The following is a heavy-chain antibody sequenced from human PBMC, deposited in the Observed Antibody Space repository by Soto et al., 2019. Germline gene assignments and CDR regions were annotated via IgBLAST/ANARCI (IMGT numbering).Heavy chain of an antibody. CDR3: ATHGATTMARGAMKHYYYVMDV. V-gene: IGHV1-69*06. Sequence: QVQLVQSGAEAGKPGPSVKVSCRASGGIFSSFTISWVRQAPGQGLEWLGGIIPIFDTPTYAQNFQGRVTITADKSTNTVYMELSSLRSEDTAVYYCATHGATTMARGAMKHYYYVMDVWGQGTTVTVSS. D-gene: IGHD3-10*01. J-gene: IGHJ6*02. CDR1: GGIFSSFT. CDR2: IIPIFDTP.